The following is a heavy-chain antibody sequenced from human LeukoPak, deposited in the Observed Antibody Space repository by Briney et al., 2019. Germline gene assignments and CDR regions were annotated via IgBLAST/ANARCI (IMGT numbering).Heavy chain of an antibody. CDR2: IKSKTDGETT. V-gene: IGHV3-15*01. Sequence: GGSLRLSCVVSGFTFNRCWMNWVRQAPGKGLEWIGRIKSKTDGETTNYAEPVRGRFTISRDDSKSAVYLQMNSLKIEDTAVYYCTTDLGTYYHGSQRLIPIDYWGQGTLVTVSS. J-gene: IGHJ4*02. CDR3: TTDLGTYYHGSQRLIPIDY. CDR1: GFTFNRCW. D-gene: IGHD3-10*01.